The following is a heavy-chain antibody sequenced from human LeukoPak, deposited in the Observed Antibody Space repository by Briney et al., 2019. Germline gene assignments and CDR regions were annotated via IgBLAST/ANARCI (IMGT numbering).Heavy chain of an antibody. CDR2: ITPRGDYM. V-gene: IGHV3-21*01. CDR1: GFTFSRFG. D-gene: IGHD6-13*01. Sequence: KAGGSLRLSCVASGFTFSRFGMNWVRQAPGKGLEWVSSITPRGDYMYYADSVKGRFTVSRDNAKNSLSLQVNSLRADDTAIYYCARLGSIAAAGTPDYWGQGTLVTVSS. J-gene: IGHJ4*02. CDR3: ARLGSIAAAGTPDY.